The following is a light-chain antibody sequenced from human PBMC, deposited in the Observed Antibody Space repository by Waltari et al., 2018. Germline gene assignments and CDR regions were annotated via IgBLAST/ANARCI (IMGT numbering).Light chain of an antibody. Sequence: QSALTQPPSASGSPGHTVTIPCTATASDVGDYNYVSWYQQHPGKAPKPMIYEVTKRPSGVPDRFSGSKSGNTASLTVSGLQAEDEADYYCSSHVVFGGGTKLTVL. CDR2: EVT. V-gene: IGLV2-8*01. CDR3: SSHVV. J-gene: IGLJ3*02. CDR1: ASDVGDYNY.